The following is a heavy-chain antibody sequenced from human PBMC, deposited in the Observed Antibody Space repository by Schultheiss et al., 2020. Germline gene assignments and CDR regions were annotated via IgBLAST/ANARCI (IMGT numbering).Heavy chain of an antibody. V-gene: IGHV4-34*01. CDR2: INHRGST. Sequence: SATLSLTCAVYGGSFSGHYWSWIRQPPGKGLEWIGEINHRGSTNYNPSLKSRVTISVDTSKNQFSLKLSSVTAADTAVYYCARDKYYDSSGYYYRYFHYGMDVWGQGTTVTV. CDR1: GGSFSGHY. D-gene: IGHD3-22*01. CDR3: ARDKYYDSSGYYYRYFHYGMDV. J-gene: IGHJ6*02.